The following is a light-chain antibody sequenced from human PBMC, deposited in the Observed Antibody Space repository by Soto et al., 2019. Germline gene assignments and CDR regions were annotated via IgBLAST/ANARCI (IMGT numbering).Light chain of an antibody. CDR3: QSYDSSLSGTVV. Sequence: QSALTQPPSASGSPGQSVTISCTGTSSDIGAYNYVSWFQQHPGEAPKLIISEVNKRPSGVPDRLSGSKSGNTASLTVSGLQAEDEADYYSQSYDSSLSGTVVFGGGTKLTVL. J-gene: IGLJ2*01. V-gene: IGLV2-8*01. CDR1: SSDIGAYNY. CDR2: EVN.